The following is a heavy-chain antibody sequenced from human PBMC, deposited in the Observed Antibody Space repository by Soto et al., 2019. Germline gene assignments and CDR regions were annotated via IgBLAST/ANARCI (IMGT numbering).Heavy chain of an antibody. V-gene: IGHV4-59*08. J-gene: IGHJ4*02. Sequence: SETLSLTCIVSGGPISNYYWSWFRQPPGKGLEWIGYIYYSGSTNYNPSLTSRVTISVDTSKNQFSLKLSSVTAADTAVYYCARHRYSYGVYYFDYWGQGTLVT. D-gene: IGHD5-18*01. CDR2: IYYSGST. CDR3: ARHRYSYGVYYFDY. CDR1: GGPISNYY.